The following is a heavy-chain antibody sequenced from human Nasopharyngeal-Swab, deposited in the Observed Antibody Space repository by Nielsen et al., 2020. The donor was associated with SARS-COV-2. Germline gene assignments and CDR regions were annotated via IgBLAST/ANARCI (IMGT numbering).Heavy chain of an antibody. CDR2: ISSSSSYI. Sequence: GESLTISCAASGFTFSSYEMNWVRQAPGKGLEWVSTISSSSSYIYYADSVKGRFTISRDNAKNSLYLQMNSLRAEDTAVYYCARDGPEPENWGVLCYWGQGTLVTVSS. V-gene: IGHV3-21*01. D-gene: IGHD7-27*01. CDR1: GFTFSSYE. J-gene: IGHJ4*02. CDR3: ARDGPEPENWGVLCY.